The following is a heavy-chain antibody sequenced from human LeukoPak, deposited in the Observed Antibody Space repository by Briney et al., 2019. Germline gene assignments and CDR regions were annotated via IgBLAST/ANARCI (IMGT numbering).Heavy chain of an antibody. V-gene: IGHV1-46*01. Sequence: ASVKVSCKASGYTFTSYYMHWVRQAPGQGLEWMGIINPSGGSTSYAQKFQGRVTMTRDMSTSTVYMELSSLRSEDTAVYYCAREDYGSGSQYYDAFDIWGQGTMVTVSS. J-gene: IGHJ3*02. CDR2: INPSGGST. D-gene: IGHD3-10*01. CDR1: GYTFTSYY. CDR3: AREDYGSGSQYYDAFDI.